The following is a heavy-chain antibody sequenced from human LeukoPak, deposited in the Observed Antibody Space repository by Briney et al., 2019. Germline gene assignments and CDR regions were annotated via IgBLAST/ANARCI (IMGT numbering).Heavy chain of an antibody. Sequence: GGSLRLSCAASGFTFSSCSMNWVRQAPGKGLEWVSYIRSSSSTIYYADSVKGRFTISRDNAKNSLYLQMNSLRAEDTAVYYCARGGAPTQPWTNDYRGQGTLVTVSS. D-gene: IGHD5-18*01. V-gene: IGHV3-48*01. CDR1: GFTFSSCS. CDR3: ARGGAPTQPWTNDY. CDR2: IRSSSSTI. J-gene: IGHJ4*02.